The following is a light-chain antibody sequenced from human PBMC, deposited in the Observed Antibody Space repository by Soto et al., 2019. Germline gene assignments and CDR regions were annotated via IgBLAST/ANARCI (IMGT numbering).Light chain of an antibody. CDR3: QQYGSSPIT. CDR2: DTS. J-gene: IGKJ5*01. CDR1: QSVSNF. V-gene: IGKV3-20*01. Sequence: EIVLTQSPATLSLSPGERATLSCRASQSVSNFLAWYQQKPGQAPRLLIYDTSDRATGLPARFSGSGSGTDFTLTISRLEPEDFAVYYCQQYGSSPITFGQGTRLEIK.